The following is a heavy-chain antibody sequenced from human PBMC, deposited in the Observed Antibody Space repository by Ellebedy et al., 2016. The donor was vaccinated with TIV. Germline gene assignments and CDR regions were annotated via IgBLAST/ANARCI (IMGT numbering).Heavy chain of an antibody. Sequence: GESLKISCAASGFSFSSYRMSWVRQAPGKGLEWVANIKVDGREKYYVDSVKGRFTISRDNAKNSLYLQMNSLRAEDTAVYYCARERGNPPCDGDCYRGVDYWGQGTLVTVSS. CDR1: GFSFSSYR. V-gene: IGHV3-7*01. J-gene: IGHJ4*02. D-gene: IGHD2-21*02. CDR3: ARERGNPPCDGDCYRGVDY. CDR2: IKVDGREK.